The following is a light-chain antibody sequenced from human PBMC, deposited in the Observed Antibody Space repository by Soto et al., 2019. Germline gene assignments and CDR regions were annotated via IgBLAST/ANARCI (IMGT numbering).Light chain of an antibody. CDR2: ATS. CDR3: QQSYRLPYT. CDR1: QSISSY. J-gene: IGKJ2*01. V-gene: IGKV1-39*01. Sequence: DIQMTQSPSSLSASVVDRVTITCRASQSISSYLNWYQQKPGKAPKLLIYATSSLQSGVPSRFSGSASGTDFTLTISSLQPEDFATYFCQQSYRLPYTFGQGPKLEI.